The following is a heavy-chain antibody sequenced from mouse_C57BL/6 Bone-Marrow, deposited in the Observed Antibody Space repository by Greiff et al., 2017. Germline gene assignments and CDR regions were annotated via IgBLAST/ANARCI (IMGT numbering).Heavy chain of an antibody. V-gene: IGHV1-82*01. CDR2: IYPGDGDT. D-gene: IGHD2-10*01. CDR1: GYAFSSSW. CDR3: ARGLLLDY. Sequence: QVQLKESGPELVKPGASVKISCKASGYAFSSSWMNWVKQRPGKGLEWIGRIYPGDGDTNYNGKFKGKATLTADKSSSTAYMQLSRLTSEDSAVYFCARGLLLDYWGQGTTLTVSS. J-gene: IGHJ2*01.